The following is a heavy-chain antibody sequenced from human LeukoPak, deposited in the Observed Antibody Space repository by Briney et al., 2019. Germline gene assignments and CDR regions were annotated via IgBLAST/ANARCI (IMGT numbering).Heavy chain of an antibody. CDR3: ANEYYYDSSGFLPGYFDY. CDR1: GFTFSSYG. V-gene: IGHV3-30*18. CDR2: ISYDGSNK. Sequence: GGSLRLSCAASGFTFSSYGMHWVRQAPGKGLEWVAVISYDGSNKYYADSVKGRSTISRDNSKNTLYLQMNSLRAEDTAVYYCANEYYYDSSGFLPGYFDYWGRGTLVTVSS. D-gene: IGHD3-22*01. J-gene: IGHJ4*02.